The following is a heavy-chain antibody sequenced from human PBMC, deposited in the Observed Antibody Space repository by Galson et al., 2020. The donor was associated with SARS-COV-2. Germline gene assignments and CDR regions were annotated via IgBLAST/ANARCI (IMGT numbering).Heavy chain of an antibody. V-gene: IGHV4-59*08. CDR1: NGSISSDY. Sequence: SETLSLTCSVSNGSISSDYWSWIRPTPGKGLEWIGLFHYDGSTNYNPPLRSRVTIPIDPSMNQFSLKLSSLTAADSAVYYCARYTTSSVAFDFWGQGTLVTVSS. CDR2: FHYDGST. D-gene: IGHD6-6*01. CDR3: ARYTTSSVAFDF. J-gene: IGHJ4*02.